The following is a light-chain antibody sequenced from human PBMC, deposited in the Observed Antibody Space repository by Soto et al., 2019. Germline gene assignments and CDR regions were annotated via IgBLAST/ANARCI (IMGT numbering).Light chain of an antibody. CDR1: QSVSSN. CDR3: QQYNKWPLFT. CDR2: SAS. V-gene: IGKV3-15*01. Sequence: IVLTQSPAILSVSPGRGATLSCRASQSVSSNLTWYQQRPGQAPRLLIYSASTRATGIPARFSGSGSGTEFTLTISSLQSEDFAVYYCQQYNKWPLFTFGPGTRVDIK. J-gene: IGKJ3*01.